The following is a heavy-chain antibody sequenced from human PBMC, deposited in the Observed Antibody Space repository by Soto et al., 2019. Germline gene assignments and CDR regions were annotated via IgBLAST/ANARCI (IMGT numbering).Heavy chain of an antibody. V-gene: IGHV4-34*01. CDR1: GGSFSGYY. D-gene: IGHD3-3*01. Sequence: SETLSLTCAVYGGSFSGYYWSWIRQPPGKGLEWIGEINHSGSTNYNPSLKSRVTISVDTSKNQFSLKLSSVTAADTAVYYCARATYYDFWSGPTDYWGQGTLVTVSS. CDR3: ARATYYDFWSGPTDY. J-gene: IGHJ4*02. CDR2: INHSGST.